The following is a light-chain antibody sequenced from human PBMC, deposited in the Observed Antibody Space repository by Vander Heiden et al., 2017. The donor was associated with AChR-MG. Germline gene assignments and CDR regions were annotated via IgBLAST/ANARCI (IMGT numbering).Light chain of an antibody. CDR3: MQALQTPRT. CDR2: LGS. Sequence: DIVMTQSPLSLPVTPGEPASISCRSSQSLLHSNGYNYLDWYLQKPGQSPHLLIYLGSNRASGVPDRFSGSGSGTDFTLKISRVEAEDLGVYYCMQALQTPRTFGQGTKLEIK. V-gene: IGKV2-28*01. CDR1: QSLLHSNGYNY. J-gene: IGKJ2*01.